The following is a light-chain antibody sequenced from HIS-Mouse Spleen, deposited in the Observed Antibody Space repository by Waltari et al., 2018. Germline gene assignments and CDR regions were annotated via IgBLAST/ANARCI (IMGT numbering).Light chain of an antibody. J-gene: IGLJ3*02. V-gene: IGLV2-23*01. CDR1: SSDVGSYNL. Sequence: QSALTQPASVSGSPGQSITISCTGTSSDVGSYNLVSWYQQHPGKAPKLMIYEGSTRPSGVSILFAGSKSGSTASLTISGRQAEDEADYYCCSYAGSSTWVFGGGTKLTVL. CDR3: CSYAGSSTWV. CDR2: EGS.